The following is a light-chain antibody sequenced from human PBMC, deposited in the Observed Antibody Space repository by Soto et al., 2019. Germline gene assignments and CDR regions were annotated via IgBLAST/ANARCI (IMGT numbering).Light chain of an antibody. V-gene: IGKV3-20*01. CDR3: QQYGASPYT. CDR1: QSVNSIF. Sequence: EILLTQSPGTLSLSPGERATLSCRASQSVNSIFLAWYQQKPGLAPRLLIYGASSRATGIPDRFSGSGSGTDFTLTISRLEPEDFAVYFCQQYGASPYTFGQGTKLEIK. J-gene: IGKJ2*01. CDR2: GAS.